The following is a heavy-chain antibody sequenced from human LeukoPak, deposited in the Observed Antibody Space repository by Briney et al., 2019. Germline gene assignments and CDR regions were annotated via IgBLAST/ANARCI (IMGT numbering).Heavy chain of an antibody. J-gene: IGHJ4*02. Sequence: GGSLRLSCAASGFTFSSYGMHWVRQAPGKGLEWVAVISYDGSNKYYADSVKGRFTISRDNSKNTLYLRMNSLRAEDTAVYYCAKGGPTVKGNYFDYWGQGTLVTVSS. CDR3: AKGGPTVKGNYFDY. D-gene: IGHD4-17*01. V-gene: IGHV3-30*18. CDR2: ISYDGSNK. CDR1: GFTFSSYG.